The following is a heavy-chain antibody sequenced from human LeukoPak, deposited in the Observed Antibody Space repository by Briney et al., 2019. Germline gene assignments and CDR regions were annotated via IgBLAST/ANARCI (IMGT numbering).Heavy chain of an antibody. CDR2: IYYSGST. CDR3: ARAILTGYPMGGWFDP. V-gene: IGHV4-30-4*08. Sequence: SETLSLTCTVSGGSISSGDYYWSWIRQPPGKGLEWIGYIYYSGSTYYNPSLKSRVTISVDTSKNQCSLKLSSVTAADTAVYYCARAILTGYPMGGWFDPWGQGTLVTVSS. J-gene: IGHJ5*02. CDR1: GGSISSGDYY. D-gene: IGHD3-9*01.